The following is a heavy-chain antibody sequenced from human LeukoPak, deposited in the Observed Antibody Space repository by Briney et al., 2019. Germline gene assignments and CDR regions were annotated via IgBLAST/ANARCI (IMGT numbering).Heavy chain of an antibody. V-gene: IGHV3-7*01. CDR3: ARGDHDYGGNHPDY. CDR2: IKQDGSEK. Sequence: PGGSLRLSCAASGFTFSSYWMSWVRQAPGKGLEWVANIKQDGSEKYYVDSVKGRFTISRDNAKNSLYLQMNSLRAEDTAVYYCARGDHDYGGNHPDYWGQGTLVTVSS. D-gene: IGHD4-23*01. CDR1: GFTFSSYW. J-gene: IGHJ4*02.